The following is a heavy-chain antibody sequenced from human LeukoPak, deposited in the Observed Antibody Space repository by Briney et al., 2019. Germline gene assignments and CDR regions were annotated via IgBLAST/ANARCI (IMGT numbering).Heavy chain of an antibody. Sequence: SETLSLTCTVSGGSISSYYWSWIRQPPGKGLGWIGYIYYSGSTNYNPSLKSRVIISVDTSKNQFSLKLSSVTAADTAVYYCASGSYYYYYMDVWGKGTTVTVSS. CDR2: IYYSGST. J-gene: IGHJ6*03. CDR3: ASGSYYYYYMDV. D-gene: IGHD1-26*01. CDR1: GGSISSYY. V-gene: IGHV4-59*01.